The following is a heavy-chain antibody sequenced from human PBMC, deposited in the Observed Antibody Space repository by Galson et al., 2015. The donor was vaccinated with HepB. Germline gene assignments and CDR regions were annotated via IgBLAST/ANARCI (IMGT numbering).Heavy chain of an antibody. J-gene: IGHJ3*02. V-gene: IGHV1-69*04. CDR1: GGTFSSYA. CDR2: IIPILGIA. D-gene: IGHD2-2*01. CDR3: ARVLGYCSSTSCSNDAFDI. Sequence: SVKVSCKASGGTFSSYAISWVRQAPGQGLEWMGRIIPILGIANYAQKFQGRVTITADKSTSTAYMELSSLRSEDTAVYYRARVLGYCSSTSCSNDAFDIWGQGTMVTVSS.